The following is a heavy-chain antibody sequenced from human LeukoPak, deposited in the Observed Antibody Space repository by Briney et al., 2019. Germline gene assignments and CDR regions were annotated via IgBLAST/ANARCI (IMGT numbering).Heavy chain of an antibody. J-gene: IGHJ2*01. V-gene: IGHV1-46*01. D-gene: IGHD6-19*01. CDR1: GYTFTTYF. Sequence: VASVKVSCKASGYTFTTYFIHWVRQAPGHGLEWMGLINPSDGSRSYAKSFQGRVTMTRDTSTSTVYMELSNLTYDDTAVYYCAKVAVPGIPWFFDLWGRGTLVTVSS. CDR3: AKVAVPGIPWFFDL. CDR2: INPSDGSR.